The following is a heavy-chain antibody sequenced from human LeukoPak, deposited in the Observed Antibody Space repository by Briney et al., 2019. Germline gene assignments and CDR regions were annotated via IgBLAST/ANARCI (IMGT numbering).Heavy chain of an antibody. CDR2: IYTSGST. J-gene: IGHJ2*01. Sequence: SETLSLTCTVSGGSVSNYYWSWIRQPAGKGLEWIGRIYTSGSTNYNPSLKSRVTISVDTSKNQFSLKLSSVTAADTAVYYCARGRWELLRNWYFDLWGRGTLVTVSS. V-gene: IGHV4-4*07. CDR1: GGSVSNYY. D-gene: IGHD1-26*01. CDR3: ARGRWELLRNWYFDL.